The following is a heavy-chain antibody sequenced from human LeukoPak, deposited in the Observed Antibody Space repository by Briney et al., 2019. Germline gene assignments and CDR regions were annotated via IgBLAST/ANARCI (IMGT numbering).Heavy chain of an antibody. J-gene: IGHJ3*02. CDR3: ARGYSSSWSSYDAFDI. CDR1: GYTFTGYY. CDR2: INPNSGGT. V-gene: IGHV1-2*02. Sequence: GASVKVSCKASGYTFTGYYMHWVRQAPGQGLEWMGWINPNSGGTNYAQKFQGRVTMTRDTSISTAYMELSRLRSDDTAVYYCARGYSSSWSSYDAFDIWGQGTMVTVSS. D-gene: IGHD6-13*01.